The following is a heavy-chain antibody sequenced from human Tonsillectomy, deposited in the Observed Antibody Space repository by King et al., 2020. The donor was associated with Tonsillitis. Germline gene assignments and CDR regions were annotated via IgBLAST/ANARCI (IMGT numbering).Heavy chain of an antibody. Sequence: VQLVESGGGLVQPGGSLRLSCAASGFTFNRFSMNWVRQAPGKGLEWVSYIGSTPTIMYYAEPVKGRFTISRDNAKNSLYLQMNSLRAEDTAVYYCARDNYDSTGYSHLTGWGQGTLVTVSS. V-gene: IGHV3-48*01. CDR2: IGSTPTIM. D-gene: IGHD3-22*01. J-gene: IGHJ4*02. CDR1: GFTFNRFS. CDR3: ARDNYDSTGYSHLTG.